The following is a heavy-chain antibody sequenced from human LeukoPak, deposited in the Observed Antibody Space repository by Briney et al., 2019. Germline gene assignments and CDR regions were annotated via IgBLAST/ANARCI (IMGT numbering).Heavy chain of an antibody. CDR1: GYTFTLYY. CDR2: INPSGGST. V-gene: IGHV1-46*01. D-gene: IGHD6-6*01. J-gene: IGHJ4*02. CDR3: ARDVALHYSSSVGFFDY. Sequence: GASVKVCCTASGYTFTLYYTHWGPQSPGLRLEWMGIINPSGGSTSYAQKFQGRVTMTRDMSTSTVYMELSSLRSEDTAVYYCARDVALHYSSSVGFFDYWGQGTLVTVSS.